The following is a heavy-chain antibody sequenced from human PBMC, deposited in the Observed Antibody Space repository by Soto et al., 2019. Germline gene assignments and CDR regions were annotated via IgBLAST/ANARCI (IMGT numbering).Heavy chain of an antibody. D-gene: IGHD3-16*02. CDR2: IYYSGST. J-gene: IGHJ4*02. Sequence: PSETLSLTCTVSGGSISSYYWSWIRQPPGKGLEWIGYIYYSGSTNYNPSLKSRVTISVDTSKNQFSLKLSSVTAADTAVYYCARGGYDYDYIWGSYRLGYWGQGTLLTVSS. CDR1: GGSISSYY. V-gene: IGHV4-59*01. CDR3: ARGGYDYDYIWGSYRLGY.